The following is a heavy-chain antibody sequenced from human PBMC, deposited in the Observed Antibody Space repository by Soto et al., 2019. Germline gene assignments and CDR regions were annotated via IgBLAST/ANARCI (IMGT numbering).Heavy chain of an antibody. V-gene: IGHV3-64D*06. CDR2: LSSNGIGT. CDR1: GFTVSSFG. D-gene: IGHD6-13*01. J-gene: IGHJ6*02. Sequence: PGRCMRLSCSVSGFTVSSFGMHCVRQAPGNGLEHVSTLSSNGIGTYYADSVKGRFTFSRNTSKNTLYLQMSSLRTEDTAVYYCVKDMGQAAVGIRYPYGLDVWGLGTTVTVSS. CDR3: VKDMGQAAVGIRYPYGLDV.